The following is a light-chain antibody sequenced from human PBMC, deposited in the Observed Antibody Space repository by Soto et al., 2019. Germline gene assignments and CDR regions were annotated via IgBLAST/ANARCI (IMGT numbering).Light chain of an antibody. CDR1: QSVNNN. CDR2: SAS. CDR3: QQYNNWPIT. Sequence: EIVMTQSPVTRSVSPGERATLSCTASQSVNNNVAWYQQKPGHTPRLXIYSASIGATGTPARFSGSGSGSDFTLTISSLQSEDFAVYYCQQYNNWPITFGQGTRLEIK. J-gene: IGKJ5*01. V-gene: IGKV3-15*01.